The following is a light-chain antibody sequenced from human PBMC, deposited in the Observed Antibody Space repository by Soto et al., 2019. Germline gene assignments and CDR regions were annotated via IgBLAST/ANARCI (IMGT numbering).Light chain of an antibody. J-gene: IGLJ2*01. CDR2: EGS. Sequence: QSVLTQPASVSGSPGQSITISCTGTGSDIGSYNLVSWYQQRPGQVPRLVIYEGSERPAGVSDRFSGSISGNTASLTISGLQAEDEGAFFCCSYAGDSTMIFGGGTKLTVL. V-gene: IGLV2-23*01. CDR3: CSYAGDSTMI. CDR1: GSDIGSYNL.